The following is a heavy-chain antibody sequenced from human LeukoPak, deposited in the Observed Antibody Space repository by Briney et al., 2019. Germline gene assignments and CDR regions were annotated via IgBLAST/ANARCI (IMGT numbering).Heavy chain of an antibody. V-gene: IGHV4-39*01. Sequence: SETLSLTCTVSGGSISSNNYYWAWIRQPPGNGLEWIATINYSGRTYYNPSLKSRVTVSVDTSKNQFSLRLTSVTAADTAVYYCARYLTSGGWYSFDYWGQGTLVTVSS. CDR3: ARYLTSGGWYSFDY. J-gene: IGHJ4*02. D-gene: IGHD6-19*01. CDR1: GGSISSNNYY. CDR2: INYSGRT.